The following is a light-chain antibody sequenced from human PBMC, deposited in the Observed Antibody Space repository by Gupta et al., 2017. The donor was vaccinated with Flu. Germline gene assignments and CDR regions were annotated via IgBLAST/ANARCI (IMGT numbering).Light chain of an antibody. CDR3: QQRSNWPRLYT. Sequence: ETVLPQSPATLSLSPGERATLSCRASQSVSYYLAWYQQKPGQAPRLLIYDASNRAPGIPARFSGSGSWTDFTLTISSLEPEDFAVYYCQQRSNWPRLYTFGQGTKLEIK. CDR2: DAS. J-gene: IGKJ2*01. V-gene: IGKV3-11*01. CDR1: QSVSYY.